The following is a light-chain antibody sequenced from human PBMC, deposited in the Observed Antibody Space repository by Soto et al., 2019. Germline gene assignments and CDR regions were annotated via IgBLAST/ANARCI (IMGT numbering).Light chain of an antibody. CDR1: GSDVGSSNL. Sequence: QSALTQPASVSGSPGQSITISCAGTGSDVGSSNLVSWYQQLPGKAPKLMIYEGSKRPSGVSNRFSGSKSGDTASLTISGLQAEDEADYYCCSYGGGRTSVVFGGGTKPTVL. J-gene: IGLJ3*02. V-gene: IGLV2-23*01. CDR3: CSYGGGRTSVV. CDR2: EGS.